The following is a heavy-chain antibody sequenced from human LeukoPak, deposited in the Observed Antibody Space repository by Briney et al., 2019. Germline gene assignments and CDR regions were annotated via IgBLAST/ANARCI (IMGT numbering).Heavy chain of an antibody. V-gene: IGHV1-46*01. J-gene: IGHJ4*02. CDR3: ARDGDGYNSGRRVLHY. Sequence: ASVKVSCKASGYTFTSYYMHWVRQAPGQGLEWMGIINPSGGSTSYAQKFQGRVTMTRDMSTSTVYMELSSLRSEDTAVYYCARDGDGYNSGRRVLHYWGQGTPVTVSS. D-gene: IGHD5-24*01. CDR2: INPSGGST. CDR1: GYTFTSYY.